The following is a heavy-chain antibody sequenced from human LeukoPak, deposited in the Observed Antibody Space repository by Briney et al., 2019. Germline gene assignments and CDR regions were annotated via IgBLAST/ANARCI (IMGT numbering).Heavy chain of an antibody. D-gene: IGHD3-3*01. CDR3: AYSSGYLDAFDI. Sequence: GGSLRLSCAASGFTFDDYAMHWVRQAPGKGLEWVSGISWNSGSIGYADSVKGRFTISRDNSKNTLYLQMNSLRAEDTAVYYCAYSSGYLDAFDIWGQGTMVTVSS. CDR2: ISWNSGSI. CDR1: GFTFDDYA. V-gene: IGHV3-9*01. J-gene: IGHJ3*02.